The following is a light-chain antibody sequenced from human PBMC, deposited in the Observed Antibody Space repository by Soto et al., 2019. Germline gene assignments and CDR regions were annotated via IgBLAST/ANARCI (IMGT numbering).Light chain of an antibody. CDR2: GAS. CDR1: QSVSSSY. Sequence: EIVLTQSPGTLSVSPGERATLSCRASQSVSSSYLAWYQQKPGQAPRLLIYGASSRATGIPDRFSGSGSGTDFTLTISSLQSEDSAVYYCQQYDNWPITFGQGTRLEIK. J-gene: IGKJ5*01. V-gene: IGKV3-20*01. CDR3: QQYDNWPIT.